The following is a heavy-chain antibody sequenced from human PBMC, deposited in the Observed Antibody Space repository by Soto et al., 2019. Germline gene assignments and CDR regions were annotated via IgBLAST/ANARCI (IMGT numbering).Heavy chain of an antibody. J-gene: IGHJ6*02. Sequence: SETLSLTCTVSGGSISSGDYYWSWIRQPPGKRLEWIGYIYYSGSTYYNPSLKSRVTISVDTSKDQFSLKLSSVTAADTAVYYCARERRGVIIIPHYYYYGMDVWGQGTTVTVSS. CDR1: GGSISSGDYY. D-gene: IGHD3-10*01. CDR2: IYYSGST. V-gene: IGHV4-30-4*01. CDR3: ARERRGVIIIPHYYYYGMDV.